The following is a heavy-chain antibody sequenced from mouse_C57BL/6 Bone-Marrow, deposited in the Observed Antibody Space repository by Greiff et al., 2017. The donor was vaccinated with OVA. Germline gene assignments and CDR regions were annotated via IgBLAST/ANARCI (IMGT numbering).Heavy chain of an antibody. CDR1: GYTFTSYT. D-gene: IGHD2-4*01. CDR3: ARYDYDWFAY. V-gene: IGHV1-4*01. J-gene: IGHJ3*01. Sequence: QVHVKQSGAELARPGASVKMSCKASGYTFTSYTMHWVKQRPGQGLEWIGYINPSSGYTKYNQKFKDKATLTADKSSSTAYMQLSSLTSEDSAVYYCARYDYDWFAYWGQGTLVTVSA. CDR2: INPSSGYT.